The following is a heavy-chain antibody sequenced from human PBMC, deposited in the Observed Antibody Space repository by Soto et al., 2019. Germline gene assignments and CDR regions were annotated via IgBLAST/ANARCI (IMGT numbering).Heavy chain of an antibody. D-gene: IGHD2-21*02. Sequence: GGSLRLSCAASGFTFSSYAMHWVRQAPGKGLEWVAVISYDGSNKYYADSVKGRFTISRDNSKNTLYLQMNSLRAEDTAVYYCARKGGPHTVVTSQDYYGMDVWGQGTTVTVSS. J-gene: IGHJ6*02. CDR3: ARKGGPHTVVTSQDYYGMDV. V-gene: IGHV3-30-3*01. CDR2: ISYDGSNK. CDR1: GFTFSSYA.